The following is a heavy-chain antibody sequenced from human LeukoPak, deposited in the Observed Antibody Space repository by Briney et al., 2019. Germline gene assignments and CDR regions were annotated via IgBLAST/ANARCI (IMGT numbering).Heavy chain of an antibody. CDR3: ARGAGNDYDFWSGNTPNFDY. D-gene: IGHD3-3*01. Sequence: ASVKVSCKASGYTFTSYGISWVRQAPGQGLEWMGWISAYNGNTNYAQKLQGRVTMTTDTSTSTAYMELRSLRSDDTAVYYCARGAGNDYDFWSGNTPNFDYWGQGTLVTVSS. J-gene: IGHJ4*02. CDR1: GYTFTSYG. V-gene: IGHV1-18*01. CDR2: ISAYNGNT.